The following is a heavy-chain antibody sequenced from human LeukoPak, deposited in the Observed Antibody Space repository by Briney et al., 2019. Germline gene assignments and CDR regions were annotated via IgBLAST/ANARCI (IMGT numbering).Heavy chain of an antibody. CDR3: ARTGDSIAAEGYYFDY. Sequence: PSETLSPTCALYGGSFSGYYWSWIRQPPGKGLEWIGEINHSGSTNYNPSLKSRVTISVDTSKNQFSLKLSSVTAADTAVYYCARTGDSIAAEGYYFDYWGQGTLVTVSS. CDR1: GGSFSGYY. V-gene: IGHV4-34*01. CDR2: INHSGST. J-gene: IGHJ4*02. D-gene: IGHD6-6*01.